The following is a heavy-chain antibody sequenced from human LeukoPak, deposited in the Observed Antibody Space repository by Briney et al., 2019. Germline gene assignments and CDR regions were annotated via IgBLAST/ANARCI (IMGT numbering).Heavy chain of an antibody. CDR1: GGSISSYY. Sequence: SETLSLTCTVSGGSISSYYWSWIRQPPGKGLEWIGEIYHSGSTNYNPSLKSRVTISVDKSKNQFSLELSSVTAADTAVYYCARDHSGSYFDYWGQGTLVTVSS. J-gene: IGHJ4*02. CDR3: ARDHSGSYFDY. CDR2: IYHSGST. V-gene: IGHV4-59*12. D-gene: IGHD1-26*01.